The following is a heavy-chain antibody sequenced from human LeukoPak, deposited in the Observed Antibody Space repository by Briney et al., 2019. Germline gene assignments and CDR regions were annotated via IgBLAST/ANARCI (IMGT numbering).Heavy chain of an antibody. CDR1: GFTFSSNW. Sequence: PGGSLRLSCVASGFTFSSNWMSWVRQAPGKGLEWVGNIQPDGSEQYPVDSVKGRFTISRDNARNSLFLQMNSLRAEDTAVYYCARGTLNIPGEHGAFDYWGQGTLVTVSS. D-gene: IGHD1-14*01. CDR2: IQPDGSEQ. V-gene: IGHV3-7*01. CDR3: ARGTLNIPGEHGAFDY. J-gene: IGHJ4*02.